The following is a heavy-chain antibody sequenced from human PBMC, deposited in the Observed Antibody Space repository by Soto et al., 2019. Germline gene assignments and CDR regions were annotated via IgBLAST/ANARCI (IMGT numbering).Heavy chain of an antibody. D-gene: IGHD2-2*01. Sequence: NPSETLSLTCTVSGGSISSGGYYWSWIRQHPGKGLEWIGYIYYSGSTYYNPSLKSRVTISVDTSKNQFSLKLSSVTAADTAVYYCARFYRSSTSCYANWFDPWGQGTLVTVSS. CDR1: GGSISSGGYY. CDR2: IYYSGST. V-gene: IGHV4-31*03. CDR3: ARFYRSSTSCYANWFDP. J-gene: IGHJ5*02.